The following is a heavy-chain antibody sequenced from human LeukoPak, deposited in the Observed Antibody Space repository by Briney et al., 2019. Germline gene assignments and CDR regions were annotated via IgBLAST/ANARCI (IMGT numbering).Heavy chain of an antibody. CDR3: ASSRYYYDSSGYYF. V-gene: IGHV3-21*01. D-gene: IGHD3-22*01. J-gene: IGHJ4*02. Sequence: GGSLRLSCAASGFTFSSYSMNWVRQAPGKGLEWVSSISSSSSYIYYADSVKGRFTISRDNAKNSQYLQMNSLRAEDTAVYYCASSRYYYDSSGYYFWGQGTLVTVSS. CDR2: ISSSSSYI. CDR1: GFTFSSYS.